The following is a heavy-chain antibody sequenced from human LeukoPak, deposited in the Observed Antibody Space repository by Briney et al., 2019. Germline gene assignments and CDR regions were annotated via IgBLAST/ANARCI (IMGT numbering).Heavy chain of an antibody. CDR3: AREVQLNWFNP. Sequence: GGSLRLSCAASGFTFSSYWMHWVRQAAGKGLVWVSRINSDGSSTSYADSVKGRFTISRDNAKNTLYLQMNSLRAEDTAVYYCAREVQLNWFNPWGQGTLVTVSS. CDR2: INSDGSST. CDR1: GFTFSSYW. J-gene: IGHJ5*02. V-gene: IGHV3-74*01.